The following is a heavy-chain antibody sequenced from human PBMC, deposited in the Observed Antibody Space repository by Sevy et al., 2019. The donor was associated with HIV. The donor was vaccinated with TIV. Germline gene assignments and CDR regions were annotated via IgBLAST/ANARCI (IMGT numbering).Heavy chain of an antibody. CDR2: IIPILGTV. Sequence: ASVKVSCKGSGGTFSGYGISWVRQAPGQGLEWMGGIIPILGTVNYAQKFQGRVTITADESTKTAYMELSSLRSEDTAVYYCARRGGNGWYYFDYWGQETLVTVSS. D-gene: IGHD6-19*01. CDR1: GGTFSGYG. J-gene: IGHJ4*02. V-gene: IGHV1-69*13. CDR3: ARRGGNGWYYFDY.